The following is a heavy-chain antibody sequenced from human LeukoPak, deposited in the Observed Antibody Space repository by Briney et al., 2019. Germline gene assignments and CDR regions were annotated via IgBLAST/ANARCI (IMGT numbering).Heavy chain of an antibody. D-gene: IGHD5-12*01. CDR3: ARVFGGHEIGF. CDR1: GYTFTSYD. Sequence: ASVTFSCKASGYTFTSYDINWVRQGTAQGLEWMGWVNPKSGNTAYSQKFQGRVTMTRNTAIDTAYVEVSSLRSEDTAMYYCARVFGGHEIGFWGQGTQVTVSS. CDR2: VNPKSGNT. V-gene: IGHV1-8*01. J-gene: IGHJ4*02.